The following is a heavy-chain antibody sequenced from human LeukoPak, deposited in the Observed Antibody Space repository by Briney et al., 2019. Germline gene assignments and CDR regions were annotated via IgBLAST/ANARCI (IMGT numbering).Heavy chain of an antibody. CDR3: AKEVGPAYYYGMDV. J-gene: IGHJ6*02. CDR1: GFTFSSYG. CDR2: ISYDGSNK. Sequence: GGSLRLSCAASGFTFSSYGMHWVRQAPGKGLEWVAVISYDGSNKYYADSVKGRFTISRDNSKNTLYLQMNSLRAEHTAVYYCAKEVGPAYYYGMDVWGQGTTVTVSS. V-gene: IGHV3-30*18. D-gene: IGHD1-26*01.